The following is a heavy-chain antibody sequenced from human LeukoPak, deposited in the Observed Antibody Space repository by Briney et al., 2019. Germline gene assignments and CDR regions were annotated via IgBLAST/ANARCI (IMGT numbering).Heavy chain of an antibody. D-gene: IGHD2/OR15-2a*01. CDR3: ARDDFRYGMDV. Sequence: RPSETLSLTCTVSGYSISSGYYWGWIRQPPGKGLEWIGSIYHSGSTYYNPSLKSRVTISVDTSKNQSSLKLSSVTAADTAVYYRARDDFRYGMDVWAKGPRSPSP. CDR2: IYHSGST. CDR1: GYSISSGYY. V-gene: IGHV4-38-2*02. J-gene: IGHJ6*02.